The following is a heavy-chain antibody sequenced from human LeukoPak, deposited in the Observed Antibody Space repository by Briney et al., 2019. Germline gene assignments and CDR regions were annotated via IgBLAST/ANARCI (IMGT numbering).Heavy chain of an antibody. CDR1: GFTFSNYA. Sequence: GGSLRLSCAVSGFTFSNYAMSWVRQAPGKGLEWASTISSGGGSTYYADSVKGRFTISRDNSKNTLYLQLNSLRAEDTAVYYCAKVGDYYDSSGYYYARGFDYWGQGTLVTVSS. CDR2: ISSGGGST. D-gene: IGHD3-22*01. CDR3: AKVGDYYDSSGYYYARGFDY. J-gene: IGHJ4*02. V-gene: IGHV3-23*01.